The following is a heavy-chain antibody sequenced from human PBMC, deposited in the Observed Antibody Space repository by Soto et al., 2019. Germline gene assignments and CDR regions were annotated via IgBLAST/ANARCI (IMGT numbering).Heavy chain of an antibody. D-gene: IGHD3-16*01. J-gene: IGHJ6*02. Sequence: GASVKVSCKASGYTFTSYDINWVRQATGQGLEWMGWMNPNSGNTGYAQKFQGRVTMTRNTSISTAYMELSSLRSEDTAVYYCARGVSRYYYYGMDVWGQGTTVTVSS. CDR2: MNPNSGNT. CDR1: GYTFTSYD. CDR3: ARGVSRYYYYGMDV. V-gene: IGHV1-8*01.